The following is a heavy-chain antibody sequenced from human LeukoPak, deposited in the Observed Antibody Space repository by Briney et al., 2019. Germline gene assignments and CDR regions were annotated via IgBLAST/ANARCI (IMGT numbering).Heavy chain of an antibody. Sequence: PSETLSLTCTVSGGSISSGSYYWSWIRQPAGKGLEWIGRIYTSGSTNYNPSLKSRVTISVDTSKNQFSLKLSPVTAADTAVYYCARALSSSFWSGYLGWFDPWGQGTLVTVSS. V-gene: IGHV4-61*02. D-gene: IGHD3-3*01. J-gene: IGHJ5*02. CDR1: GGSISSGSYY. CDR3: ARALSSSFWSGYLGWFDP. CDR2: IYTSGST.